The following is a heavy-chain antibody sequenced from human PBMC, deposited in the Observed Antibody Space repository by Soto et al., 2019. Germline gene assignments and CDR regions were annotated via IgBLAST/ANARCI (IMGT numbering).Heavy chain of an antibody. J-gene: IGHJ6*02. V-gene: IGHV3-30*18. Sequence: QVQLVESGGGVVQPGRSLRLSCAASGFTFSSYGMHWVRQAPGKGREWVAVISYDGSNKYYADSVKGRFTISRDNSKNTLYLQMISLRAEDKAVYYCAEDRDIVVVPVVPEHGMDVGGQGTTVIVSS. CDR1: GFTFSSYG. CDR2: ISYDGSNK. CDR3: AEDRDIVVVPVVPEHGMDV. D-gene: IGHD2-2*01.